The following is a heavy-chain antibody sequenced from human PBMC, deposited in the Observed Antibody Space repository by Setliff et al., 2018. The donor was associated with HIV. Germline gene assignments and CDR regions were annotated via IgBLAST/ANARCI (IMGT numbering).Heavy chain of an antibody. D-gene: IGHD2-21*02. CDR3: ARVRYCGGDCYPDAFDI. CDR1: GYTFTGYY. CDR2: INPNSGGT. Sequence: GASVKVSCKASGYTFTGYYMHWVRQAPGQGLEWMGWINPNSGGTNYAQKFQGRVTMTRDTSINTVYMELSRLRSDDTAVYYCARVRYCGGDCYPDAFDIWGQGTMVTVSS. J-gene: IGHJ3*02. V-gene: IGHV1-2*02.